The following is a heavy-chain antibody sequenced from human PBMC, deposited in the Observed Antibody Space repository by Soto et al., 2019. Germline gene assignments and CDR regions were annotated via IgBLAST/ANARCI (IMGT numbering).Heavy chain of an antibody. V-gene: IGHV3-33*01. CDR1: GFTFSSYG. D-gene: IGHD3-3*01. J-gene: IGHJ6*02. CDR2: IWYDGSNK. CDR3: ARDRGDDFWSGYSIYYGMDV. Sequence: GGSLRLSCAASGFTFSSYGMHWVRQAPGKGLEWVAVIWYDGSNKYYADSVKGRFTISRDNSKNTLYLQMNSLRAEDTAVYYCARDRGDDFWSGYSIYYGMDVWGQGTTVTVSS.